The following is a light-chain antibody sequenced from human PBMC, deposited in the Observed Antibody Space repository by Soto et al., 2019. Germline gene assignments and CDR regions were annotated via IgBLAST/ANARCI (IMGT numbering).Light chain of an antibody. J-gene: IGLJ2*01. CDR3: AAWDDSLNGVV. CDR1: SSNIGSKP. V-gene: IGLV1-44*01. CDR2: RNN. Sequence: QSVLTQPPSASGTPGQRVTISCSGSSSNIGSKPVNWYQQLPGTAPKLLIYRNNQRPSGVPDRFSGSRSGTSASLAISGLQSEDEADYYCAAWDDSLNGVVFGGGTKLTVL.